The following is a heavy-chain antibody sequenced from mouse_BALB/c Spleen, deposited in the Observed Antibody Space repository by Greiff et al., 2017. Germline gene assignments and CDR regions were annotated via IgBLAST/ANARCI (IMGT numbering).Heavy chain of an antibody. CDR3: ARQLGLLAWFAY. V-gene: IGHV14-1*02. D-gene: IGHD3-1*01. J-gene: IGHJ3*01. CDR2: IDPENGNT. CDR1: GFNIKDYY. Sequence: VHVKQSGAELVRPGALVKLSCKASGFNIKDYYMHWVKQRPEQGLEWIGWIDPENGNTIYDPKFQGKASITADTSSNTAYLQLSSLTSEDTAVYYCARQLGLLAWFAYWGQGTLVTVSA.